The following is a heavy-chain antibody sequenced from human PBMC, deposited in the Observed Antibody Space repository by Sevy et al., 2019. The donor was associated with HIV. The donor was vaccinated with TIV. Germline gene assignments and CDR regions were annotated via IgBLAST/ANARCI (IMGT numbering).Heavy chain of an antibody. Sequence: GGSLRLSCAASGFTFSSYWMHWVRQAPGKGLVWVSRIKTDGSDTSYADSVKGRFTISRDNTKNTLYLQMNRLRAEDTAVYSCAKRPTDKSGSYWFDPWGQGTLVTVSS. D-gene: IGHD1-26*01. CDR2: IKTDGSDT. CDR1: GFTFSSYW. CDR3: AKRPTDKSGSYWFDP. V-gene: IGHV3-74*01. J-gene: IGHJ5*02.